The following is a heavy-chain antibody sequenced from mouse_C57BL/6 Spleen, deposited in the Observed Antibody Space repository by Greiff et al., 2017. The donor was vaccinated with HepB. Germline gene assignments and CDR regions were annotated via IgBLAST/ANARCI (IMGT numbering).Heavy chain of an antibody. J-gene: IGHJ1*03. Sequence: EVKLVESGGGLVKPGGSLKLSCAASGFTFSDYGMHWVRQAPEKGLEWVAYISSGSSTIYYADTVKGRFTISRDNAKNTLYLQMTSLRSEDTAMYYCARGGYSNYLWYFDVWGTGTTVTVSS. V-gene: IGHV5-17*01. CDR1: GFTFSDYG. CDR3: ARGGYSNYLWYFDV. D-gene: IGHD2-5*01. CDR2: ISSGSSTI.